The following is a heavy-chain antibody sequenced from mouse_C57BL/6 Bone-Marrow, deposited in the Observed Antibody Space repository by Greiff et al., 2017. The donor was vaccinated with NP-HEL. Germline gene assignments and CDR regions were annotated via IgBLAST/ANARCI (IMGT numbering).Heavy chain of an antibody. CDR1: GYTFTGYE. V-gene: IGHV1-15*01. CDR2: IDPETGGT. D-gene: IGHD1-1*01. J-gene: IGHJ2*01. Sequence: VQLQQSGAELVRPGASVTLSCKASGYTFTGYEMHWVKQTPVHGLEWIGAIDPETGGTAYNQKFKGKAILTADKSSSTAYMELRSLTSEDSAVYYCTRTLLLPYYFDYWGQGTTLTVSS. CDR3: TRTLLLPYYFDY.